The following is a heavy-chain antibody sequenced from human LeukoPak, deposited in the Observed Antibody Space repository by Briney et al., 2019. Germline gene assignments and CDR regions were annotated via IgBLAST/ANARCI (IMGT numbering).Heavy chain of an antibody. CDR3: ARSSISSYYED. CDR1: GFTVSSSY. Sequence: PGGSLRLSCAGSGFTVSSSYMSWVRQAPGRGLEWVSILYSGGSIFYADSVKGRFTISSDISKNMLHLQMNSLRADDTAVYYCARSSISSYYEDWGQGTLVTVSS. D-gene: IGHD1-26*01. CDR2: LYSGGSI. J-gene: IGHJ4*02. V-gene: IGHV3-66*01.